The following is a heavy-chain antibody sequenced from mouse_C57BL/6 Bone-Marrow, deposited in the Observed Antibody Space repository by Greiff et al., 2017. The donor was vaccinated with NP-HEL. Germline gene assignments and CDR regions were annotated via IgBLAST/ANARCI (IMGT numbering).Heavy chain of an antibody. CDR2: IHPNSGST. D-gene: IGHD2-3*01. Sequence: QVQLKQPGAELVKPGASVKLSCKASGYTFTSYWMHWVKQRPGQGLEWIGMIHPNSGSTNYNEKFKSKATLTVDKSSSTAYMQLSSLTSADSAVYYCARDGSFDVWGTGTTVTVSS. CDR3: ARDGSFDV. V-gene: IGHV1-64*01. CDR1: GYTFTSYW. J-gene: IGHJ1*03.